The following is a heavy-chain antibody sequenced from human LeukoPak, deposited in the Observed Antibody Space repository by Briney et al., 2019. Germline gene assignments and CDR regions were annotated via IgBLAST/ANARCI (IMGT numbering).Heavy chain of an antibody. D-gene: IGHD6-13*01. CDR3: ARDSLSSSWSLDF. Sequence: GGFLRLSCAASGFTFSSYAMNWVRQAPGKGLEWVAVMSFPGNHEEYADSVKGRFTISRDNAKNSLFLQMNSLRAEDTAVYYCARDSLSSSWSLDFWGQGTLVAVSS. J-gene: IGHJ4*02. CDR1: GFTFSSYA. V-gene: IGHV3-33*08. CDR2: MSFPGNHE.